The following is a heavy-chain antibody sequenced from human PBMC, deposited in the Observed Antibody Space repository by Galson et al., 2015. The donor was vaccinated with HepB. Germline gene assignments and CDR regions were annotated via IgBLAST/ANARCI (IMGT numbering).Heavy chain of an antibody. D-gene: IGHD3-3*01. J-gene: IGHJ6*02. CDR2: ISYDGSNK. Sequence: SLRLSCAASGFTFSSYGMHWVRQAPGKGLEWVAVISYDGSNKYYADSVKGRSTISRDNSKNTLYLQMNSLRAEDTAVYYCAKEGRSNTIFGVVMDPISTYYYYGMDVWGQGTTVTVSS. V-gene: IGHV3-30*18. CDR1: GFTFSSYG. CDR3: AKEGRSNTIFGVVMDPISTYYYYGMDV.